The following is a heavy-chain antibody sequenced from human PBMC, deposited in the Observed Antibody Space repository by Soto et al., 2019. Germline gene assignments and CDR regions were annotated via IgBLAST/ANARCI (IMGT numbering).Heavy chain of an antibody. CDR2: GSYSGTT. CDR1: GVSVSIGSFY. CDR3: ARGAKVTQFDY. J-gene: IGHJ4*02. Sequence: SETLSLTCTVSGVSVSIGSFYLAWIRQPPGKGLEWIGFGSYSGTTNYKPSLKSRVTISVDTSRSQISLKVSSLTAADTAVYYCARGAKVTQFDYWGRGTLVTVSS. D-gene: IGHD2-21*02. V-gene: IGHV4-61*01.